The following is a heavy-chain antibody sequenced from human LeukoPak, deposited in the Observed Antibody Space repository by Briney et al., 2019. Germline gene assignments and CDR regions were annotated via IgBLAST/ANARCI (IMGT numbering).Heavy chain of an antibody. CDR3: AKMVDYYDSSGVDY. Sequence: PGGSLRLSCAASGFTFSSYAISWLRQAPGKGLEWVSAISGSGGNTYYADSVKGRFTISRDNSKNTLYLQMNSLRAEDTAVYYCAKMVDYYDSSGVDYWGQGTLVTVSS. CDR1: GFTFSSYA. D-gene: IGHD3-22*01. J-gene: IGHJ4*02. CDR2: ISGSGGNT. V-gene: IGHV3-23*01.